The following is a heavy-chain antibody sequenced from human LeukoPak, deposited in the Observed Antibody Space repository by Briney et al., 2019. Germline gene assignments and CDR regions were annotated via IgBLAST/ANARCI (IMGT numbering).Heavy chain of an antibody. V-gene: IGHV3-7*01. CDR1: GFTFSTYW. D-gene: IGHD6-19*01. CDR2: INEGGNSK. CDR3: ARVGKNGWDFDH. Sequence: GGSLRLSCAASGFTFSTYWMHWVRQVPGKGLEWVANINEGGNSKYYVDSVRGRFTISRDKTKDLLHLQMSSLRAEDTAVYYCARVGKNGWDFDHWGQGTLVTVSS. J-gene: IGHJ4*02.